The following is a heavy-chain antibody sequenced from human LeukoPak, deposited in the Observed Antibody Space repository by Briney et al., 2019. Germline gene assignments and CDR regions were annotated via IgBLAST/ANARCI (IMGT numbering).Heavy chain of an antibody. Sequence: PSETLSLTCGVSGGSISTTNWWTWVGQPPGEGLEWIGEVHLSGRTHYNPSLESRVTMSVDMSENHISLRLTSVTAADTAVYYCAREGGPYRPLDYSGQGTLVTVSS. V-gene: IGHV4-4*02. CDR2: VHLSGRT. CDR3: AREGGPYRPLDY. J-gene: IGHJ4*02. CDR1: GGSISTTNW.